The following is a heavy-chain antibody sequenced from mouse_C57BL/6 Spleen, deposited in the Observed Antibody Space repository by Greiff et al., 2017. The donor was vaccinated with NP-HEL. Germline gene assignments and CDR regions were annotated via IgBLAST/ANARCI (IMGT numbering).Heavy chain of an antibody. CDR2: IYPGSGNT. J-gene: IGHJ3*01. CDR3: ARESDGSRGEAWFAY. CDR1: GYTFTDYY. Sequence: QVQLQHSGPELVKPGASVKISCKASGYTFTDYYINWVKQRPGQGLEWIGWIYPGSGNTKYNEKFKGKATLTVDTSSSTAYMQLSSLTSEDSAVYCCARESDGSRGEAWFAYWGQGTLVTVSA. D-gene: IGHD1-1*01. V-gene: IGHV1-84*01.